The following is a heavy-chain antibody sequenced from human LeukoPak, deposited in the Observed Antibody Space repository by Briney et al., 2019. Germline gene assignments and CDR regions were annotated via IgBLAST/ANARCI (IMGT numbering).Heavy chain of an antibody. CDR1: QFTFRNYD. J-gene: IGHJ4*02. V-gene: IGHV3-30*02. CDR2: IRYDGNNK. CDR3: AKDQAVAGHPLDY. D-gene: IGHD6-19*01. Sequence: GGSLRLSCAASQFTFRNYDMHWVRQAPGKGLEWVAFIRYDGNNKYYADSVKGRFTISRDNSKNMLYLQMSSLRADDTAVYYCAKDQAVAGHPLDYWGQGTLVTVSS.